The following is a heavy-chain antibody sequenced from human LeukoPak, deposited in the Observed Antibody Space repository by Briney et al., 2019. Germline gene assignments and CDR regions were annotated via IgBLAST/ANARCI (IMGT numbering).Heavy chain of an antibody. CDR2: IKEDGTRK. Sequence: GGSLRLSCVASGFTVDTYWMSWVRQAPGKGLDWVAHIKEDGTRKYYVDSVRGRSTISSDNAKNSLFLQMNSLRVEDTAVFYCVAWGSLVVWGQGTLVTVSS. J-gene: IGHJ4*02. CDR3: VAWGSLVV. CDR1: GFTVDTYW. D-gene: IGHD3-16*01. V-gene: IGHV3-7*01.